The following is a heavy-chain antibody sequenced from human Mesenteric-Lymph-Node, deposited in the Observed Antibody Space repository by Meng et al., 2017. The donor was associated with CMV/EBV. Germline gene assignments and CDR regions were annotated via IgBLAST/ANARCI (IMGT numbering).Heavy chain of an antibody. CDR2: ISSDGSNK. Sequence: GGSLRLSCAASGFTLSSYVIHWVRQAPGKGLEFVAVISSDGSNKYYAASVKGRFTISRDNSKNTLYLQLDSLRPEDTAVYYCARPYNSVDFWNGYSYYLDYWGQGVLVTVSS. CDR1: GFTLSSYV. J-gene: IGHJ4*02. CDR3: ARPYNSVDFWNGYSYYLDY. D-gene: IGHD3-3*01. V-gene: IGHV3-30-3*01.